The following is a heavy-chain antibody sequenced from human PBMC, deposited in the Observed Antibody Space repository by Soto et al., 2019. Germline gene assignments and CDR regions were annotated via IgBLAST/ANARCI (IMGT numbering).Heavy chain of an antibody. V-gene: IGHV4-31*03. D-gene: IGHD6-6*01. Sequence: QVQLQELGPGLVKPSQTLSLTCTVSGGSINSGNYYWSWIRHHPGKGLEWIGYISYSGSTSYNPSLKSRVTISVDTSKNQFSLKLSSVTAADTAVYYCARLSITANGGWFDPWGQGTLVTVSS. J-gene: IGHJ5*02. CDR2: ISYSGST. CDR1: GGSINSGNYY. CDR3: ARLSITANGGWFDP.